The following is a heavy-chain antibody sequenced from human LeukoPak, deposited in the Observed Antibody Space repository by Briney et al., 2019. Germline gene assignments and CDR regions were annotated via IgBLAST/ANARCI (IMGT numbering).Heavy chain of an antibody. CDR2: ISSSGSTI. D-gene: IGHD3-22*01. CDR3: ARANYDRSTYYYFDY. CDR1: GFTFSSYE. V-gene: IGHV3-48*03. J-gene: IGHJ4*02. Sequence: PGGSLRLSCAASGFTFSSYEMNWVRQAPGKGLEWVSYISSSGSTIYYADSVKGRFTISRDNAKNSLFLQMNSLRAEDTAVYYCARANYDRSTYYYFDYWGQGTLVTVSS.